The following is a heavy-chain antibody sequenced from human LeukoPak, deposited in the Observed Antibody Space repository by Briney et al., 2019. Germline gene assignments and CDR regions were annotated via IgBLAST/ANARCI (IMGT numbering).Heavy chain of an antibody. Sequence: GESLKISCKGSGYSFTNYWIGWVRQMPGRGLEWMGIIYPGDSDARYSPSFHGQVTISADKSISTAYLQWSSLKASDTAMYYCARAHTLDRITKYYFDYWGQGTLVTVSS. D-gene: IGHD2-2*01. V-gene: IGHV5-51*01. J-gene: IGHJ4*02. CDR3: ARAHTLDRITKYYFDY. CDR1: GYSFTNYW. CDR2: IYPGDSDA.